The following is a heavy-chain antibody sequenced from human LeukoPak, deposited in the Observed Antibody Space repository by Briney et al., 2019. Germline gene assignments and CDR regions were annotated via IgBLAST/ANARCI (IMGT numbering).Heavy chain of an antibody. Sequence: GGSLRLSCVASGFTFRRYSMNWVRQAPGKGLEWVSSFSSSSDYIYYADSVNGRFTISRDNAKNSVYLQINSLRADDTAVYYCARDATQLLIASGPFYYFDSWGQGTLVTVSP. D-gene: IGHD2-15*01. CDR1: GFTFRRYS. J-gene: IGHJ4*02. CDR3: ARDATQLLIASGPFYYFDS. V-gene: IGHV3-21*01. CDR2: FSSSSDYI.